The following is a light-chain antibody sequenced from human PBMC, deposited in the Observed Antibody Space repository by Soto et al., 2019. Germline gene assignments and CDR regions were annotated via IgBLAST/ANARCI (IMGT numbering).Light chain of an antibody. CDR3: SSYTNINKRACV. Sequence: QSALTQPASVSGSPGQSITISCTGTSGDIGSYNRVSWYQQHPGKAPKLIIYEVTDRPSGVSNRFSGSKSGNTASLTTSGLQAEDEAEYYCSSYTNINKRACVFRTGTKLTVL. CDR2: EVT. CDR1: SGDIGSYNR. V-gene: IGLV2-14*01. J-gene: IGLJ1*01.